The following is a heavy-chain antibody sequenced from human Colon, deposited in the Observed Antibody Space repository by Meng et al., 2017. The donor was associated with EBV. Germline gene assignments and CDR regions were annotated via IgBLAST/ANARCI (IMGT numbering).Heavy chain of an antibody. Sequence: SCPGLVKPSGTLPLTRAFSGGSSSSSHWWTGVRQPPGKGLEWIGEVYHTGSTKYNPSLKSRLTISVDKSKNQFSLNLTSVTAADTAVYYCARVWQSLTAFFDSWGQGTLVTVSS. CDR2: VYHTGST. CDR1: GGSSSSSHW. D-gene: IGHD2-21*01. V-gene: IGHV4-4*02. CDR3: ARVWQSLTAFFDS. J-gene: IGHJ4*02.